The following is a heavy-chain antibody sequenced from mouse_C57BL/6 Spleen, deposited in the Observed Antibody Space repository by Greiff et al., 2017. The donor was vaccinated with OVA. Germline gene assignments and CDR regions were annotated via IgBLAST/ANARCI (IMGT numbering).Heavy chain of an antibody. J-gene: IGHJ1*03. D-gene: IGHD2-4*01. V-gene: IGHV1-19*01. Sequence: EVHLVESGPVLVKPGASVKMSCKASGYTFTDYYMNWVKQSHGKSLEWIGVINPYNGGTSYNQKFKGKATLTVDKSSSTAYMELNSLTSEDSAVYYCARRGYYDYDGYFDVWGTGTTVTVSS. CDR3: ARRGYYDYDGYFDV. CDR2: INPYNGGT. CDR1: GYTFTDYY.